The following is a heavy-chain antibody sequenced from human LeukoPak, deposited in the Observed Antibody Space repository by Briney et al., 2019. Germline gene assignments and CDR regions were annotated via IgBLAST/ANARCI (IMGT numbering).Heavy chain of an antibody. Sequence: SETPSLTCTVSGGSISSGDYYWSWIRQPPGKGLEWIAYMYYSGSTYYNPSLKSRVTMSADTSKNQLSLKLSSVTAADTAVYYRARPYYYDSRIDPWGQGILVTVSS. J-gene: IGHJ5*02. CDR1: GGSISSGDYY. CDR2: MYYSGST. V-gene: IGHV4-30-4*01. CDR3: ARPYYYDSRIDP. D-gene: IGHD3-22*01.